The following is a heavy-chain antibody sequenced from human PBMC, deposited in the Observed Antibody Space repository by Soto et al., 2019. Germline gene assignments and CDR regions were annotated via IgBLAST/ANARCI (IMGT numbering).Heavy chain of an antibody. D-gene: IGHD1-1*01. CDR3: AKPPIWKSELLSF. V-gene: IGHV3-23*01. J-gene: IGHJ4*02. CDR2: IRGGNEGTT. Sequence: GGSLRLSCAGSGVTLSDYAMTWVRQAPGKGLEWVSAIRGGNEGTTFYADSVRGRFTISRDDSKNTLSLQMNSLRAEDTALYYCAKPPIWKSELLSFWGQGTLVTVSS. CDR1: GVTLSDYA.